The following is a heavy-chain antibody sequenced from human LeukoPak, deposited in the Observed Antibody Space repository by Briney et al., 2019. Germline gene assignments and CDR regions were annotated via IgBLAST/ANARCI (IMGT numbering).Heavy chain of an antibody. Sequence: SETLSLTCAVYGGSFSGYYWSWIRQPPGKGLEWIGEINHSGSTNYNPSLKSRVTISVDTSKNQFSLKLTSVTAADTAVYYCVRGSGRDGYTTETRGQGALVTVSS. V-gene: IGHV4-34*01. CDR3: VRGSGRDGYTTET. CDR2: INHSGST. CDR1: GGSFSGYY. J-gene: IGHJ4*02. D-gene: IGHD5-24*01.